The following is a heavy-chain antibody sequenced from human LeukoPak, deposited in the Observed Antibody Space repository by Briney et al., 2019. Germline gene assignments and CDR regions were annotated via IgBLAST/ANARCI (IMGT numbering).Heavy chain of an antibody. CDR2: INPNSGGT. CDR1: GYTFTGYY. D-gene: IGHD6-19*01. J-gene: IGHJ3*02. CDR3: ASSSGYSSGWSPRGDAFDI. Sequence: ASVKVSCKASGYTFTGYYMHWVRQAPGQGLEWMGWINPNSGGTNYAKKFQGRVTMTRDTSISTAYMELSRLRSDDTAVYYCASSSGYSSGWSPRGDAFDIWGQGTMVTVSS. V-gene: IGHV1-2*02.